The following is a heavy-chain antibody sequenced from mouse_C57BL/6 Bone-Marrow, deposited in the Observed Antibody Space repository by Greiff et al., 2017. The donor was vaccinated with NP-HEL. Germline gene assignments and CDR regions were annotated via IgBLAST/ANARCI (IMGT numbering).Heavy chain of an antibody. V-gene: IGHV14-3*01. Sequence: VQLKESVAELVRPGASVSCSAPASGSNFKKTYMHGVKQRPEQGLEWIGRIDPANGNTKYAPKFQGKATITADTSSNTAYLQLSSLTSEDTAIYYCARGWLRQDYWGQGTTLTVSS. D-gene: IGHD2-2*01. CDR2: IDPANGNT. CDR3: ARGWLRQDY. J-gene: IGHJ2*01. CDR1: GSNFKKTY.